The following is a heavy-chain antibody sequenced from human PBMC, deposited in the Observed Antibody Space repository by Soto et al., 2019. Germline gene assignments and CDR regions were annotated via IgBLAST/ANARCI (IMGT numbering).Heavy chain of an antibody. V-gene: IGHV3-72*01. CDR1: GLTFSDHY. J-gene: IGHJ6*02. Sequence: LVESGGGLVQPGGSLRLSCAASGLTFSDHYMDWVRQAPGKGLEWVGRTRNKVTGYTTEYAASVKGRFTISRDDSKNSLYLQMNSLKTEDTAVYYCARDQYCGRSNCYRTGMDVWGQGTTVTVSS. D-gene: IGHD2-2*01. CDR3: ARDQYCGRSNCYRTGMDV. CDR2: TRNKVTGYTT.